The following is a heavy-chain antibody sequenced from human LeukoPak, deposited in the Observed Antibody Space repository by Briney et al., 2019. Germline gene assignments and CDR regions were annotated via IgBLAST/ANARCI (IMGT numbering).Heavy chain of an antibody. CDR2: AYYRSQWYN. Sequence: SQTLSLTCAISGDSVSNNNGAWNWIRQSPSRGLEWLGRAYYRSQWYNDYARSVMSRISVDPDTSKNQFSLHLSSVTPDDTAVYYCAGGYAFDVWGQGTMVTVSS. V-gene: IGHV6-1*01. CDR3: AGGYAFDV. J-gene: IGHJ3*01. CDR1: GDSVSNNNGA.